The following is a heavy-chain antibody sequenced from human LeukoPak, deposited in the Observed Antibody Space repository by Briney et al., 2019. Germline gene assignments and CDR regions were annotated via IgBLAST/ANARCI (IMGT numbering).Heavy chain of an antibody. J-gene: IGHJ5*02. CDR1: GGSISSGGCY. Sequence: PSETLSLTCTVSGGSISSGGCYWSWIRQHPGKGLEWIGYIYYSGSTYYNPSLKSRVTISVDTSKNQFSLKLSSVTAADTAVYYCARALYYYDSSGTWWFDPWGQGTLVTVSS. CDR3: ARALYYYDSSGTWWFDP. CDR2: IYYSGST. V-gene: IGHV4-31*03. D-gene: IGHD3-22*01.